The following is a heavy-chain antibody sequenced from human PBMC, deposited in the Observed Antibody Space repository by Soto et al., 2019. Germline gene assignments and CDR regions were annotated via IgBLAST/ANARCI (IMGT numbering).Heavy chain of an antibody. CDR1: GLTFSGYG. J-gene: IGHJ4*02. D-gene: IGHD3-10*01. V-gene: IGHV3-30*18. CDR3: AKDQMGRGWRTLDS. Sequence: QVQMVESGGGVVQPGTSLRLSCVVTGLTFSGYGMHWVRQAPGKGLEWVADITYEGSSTYYADAVKGRFTVSRDNSKNILYLQMTSLRGDDTAMDYCAKDQMGRGWRTLDSWGQGTLVIVSS. CDR2: ITYEGSST.